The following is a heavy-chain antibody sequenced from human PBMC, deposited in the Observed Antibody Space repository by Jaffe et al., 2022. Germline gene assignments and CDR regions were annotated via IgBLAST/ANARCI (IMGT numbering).Heavy chain of an antibody. J-gene: IGHJ4*02. V-gene: IGHV1-2*02. CDR2: INPNSGGT. D-gene: IGHD3-9*01. CDR1: GYTFTGYY. CDR3: ARDRGYYDILTGYYKAWGFDY. Sequence: QVQLVQSGAEVKKPGASVKVSCKASGYTFTGYYMHWVRQAPGQGLEWMGWINPNSGGTNYAQKFQGRVTMTRDTSISTAYMELSRLRSDDTAVYYCARDRGYYDILTGYYKAWGFDYWGQGTLVTVSS.